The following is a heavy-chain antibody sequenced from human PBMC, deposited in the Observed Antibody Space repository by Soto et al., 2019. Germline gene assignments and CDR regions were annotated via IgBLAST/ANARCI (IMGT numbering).Heavy chain of an antibody. CDR3: ARAAGIAVAGETPGPFDI. D-gene: IGHD6-19*01. J-gene: IGHJ3*02. CDR1: GFTFSSYS. V-gene: IGHV3-48*02. CDR2: ISSSSSTI. Sequence: GGSLRLSCAASGFTFSSYSMNWFRQAPGKGLEWVSYISSSSSTIYYADSVKGRFTISRDNAKNSLYLQMNSLRDEDTAVYYCARAAGIAVAGETPGPFDIWGQGTMVTVSS.